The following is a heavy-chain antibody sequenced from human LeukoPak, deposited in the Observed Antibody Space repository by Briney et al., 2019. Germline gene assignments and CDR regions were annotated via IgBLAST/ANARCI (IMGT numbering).Heavy chain of an antibody. J-gene: IGHJ4*02. CDR3: ARSGWPYYFDY. CDR2: LHSDGTST. Sequence: TGGSLRLSWAASGFTLSNYWMHWVRQAPGKGLVWVSRLHSDGTSTSYADSVRGRFTISRDNARNTLYLQMNTLRAEDTAVYYCARSGWPYYFDYWGQGTLVTVSS. CDR1: GFTLSNYW. D-gene: IGHD6-25*01. V-gene: IGHV3-74*01.